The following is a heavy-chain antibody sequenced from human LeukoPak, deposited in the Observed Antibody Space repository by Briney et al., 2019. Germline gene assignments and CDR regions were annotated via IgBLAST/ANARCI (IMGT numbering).Heavy chain of an antibody. CDR1: GFTFSSYA. CDR3: ARDPSRGYFDWLLFATYHG. V-gene: IGHV3-30*04. D-gene: IGHD3-9*01. J-gene: IGHJ4*02. Sequence: SGGSLRLSCAASGFTFSSYAMHWGRPAPGKGVEWVAVISYDGSNKYYADSVKGRSTISSDNSKNTLYLQMNSLKDEDTAVYYCARDPSRGYFDWLLFATYHGWGQGTLVTVSS. CDR2: ISYDGSNK.